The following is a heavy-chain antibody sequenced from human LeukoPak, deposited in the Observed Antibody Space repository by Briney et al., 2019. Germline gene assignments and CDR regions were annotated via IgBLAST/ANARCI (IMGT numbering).Heavy chain of an antibody. CDR2: ISSSSSYI. J-gene: IGHJ4*02. V-gene: IGHV3-21*01. CDR3: ARGPPYCGGDCYLSPFDY. CDR1: GFTFGDYA. Sequence: GGSLGLSCTASGFTFGDYAMSRFRQAPGEGLEWVSSISSSSSYIYYADSVKGRFTIPRDNAKNSLYLQMNSLRAEDTAVYYCARGPPYCGGDCYLSPFDYGGQGTLVTVSS. D-gene: IGHD2-21*01.